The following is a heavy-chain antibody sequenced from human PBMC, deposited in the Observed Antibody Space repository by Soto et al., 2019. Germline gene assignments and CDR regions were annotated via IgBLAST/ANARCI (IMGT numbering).Heavy chain of an antibody. J-gene: IGHJ5*01. V-gene: IGHV3-21*06. Sequence: VGSLRLSCAASGCTFSRYGMNWLRHSPGKGLEWVASISSSTSYVYYADSVKGRFSTSRDNAKNILYLEMYALRSEDTAVYYCARDPSEGRVGNWFESWGQGTLVTVSS. CDR3: ARDPSEGRVGNWFES. CDR2: ISSSTSYV. CDR1: GCTFSRYG.